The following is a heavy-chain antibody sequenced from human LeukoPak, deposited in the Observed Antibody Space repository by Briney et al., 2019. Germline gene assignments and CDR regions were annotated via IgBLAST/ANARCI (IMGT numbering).Heavy chain of an antibody. CDR3: AGEDGIVGASSAFDV. J-gene: IGHJ3*01. CDR2: IDGRSNYK. CDR1: AFSFSTYS. Sequence: GGSLSLSWAPSAFSFSTYSIHCVRQARGEGLEWVSYIDGRSNYKYYADSVKGRFTISRDNAQSSLFLQMNSLRAEDTALYYCAGEDGIVGASSAFDVWGQGTMVTVS. V-gene: IGHV3-21*01. D-gene: IGHD1-26*01.